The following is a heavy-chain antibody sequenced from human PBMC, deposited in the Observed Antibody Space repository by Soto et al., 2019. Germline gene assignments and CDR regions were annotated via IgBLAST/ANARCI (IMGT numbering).Heavy chain of an antibody. D-gene: IGHD6-19*01. CDR3: ARRVAVAGRDYYYGMDV. J-gene: IGHJ6*02. Sequence: PGESLKISCKGSGYSFTSYWISWVRQMPGKGLEWMGRIDPSDSYTNYSPSFQGHVTISADKSISTAYLQWSSLKASDTAMYYCARRVAVAGRDYYYGMDVWGQGTTVTVSS. CDR1: GYSFTSYW. V-gene: IGHV5-10-1*01. CDR2: IDPSDSYT.